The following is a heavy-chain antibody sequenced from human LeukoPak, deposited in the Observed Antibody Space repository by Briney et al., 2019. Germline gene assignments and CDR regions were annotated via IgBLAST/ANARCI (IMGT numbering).Heavy chain of an antibody. Sequence: GGSLRLSCAASGFTFSSYSMNWVRQAPGKGLEWVSSISSSSSYIYYADSVKGRFTISRDNAKNSLYLQMNSLRAEDTAVYYCASSPYSSSWSDYWGQGTLVTVSS. CDR2: ISSSSSYI. CDR1: GFTFSSYS. V-gene: IGHV3-21*04. J-gene: IGHJ4*02. CDR3: ASSPYSSSWSDY. D-gene: IGHD6-13*01.